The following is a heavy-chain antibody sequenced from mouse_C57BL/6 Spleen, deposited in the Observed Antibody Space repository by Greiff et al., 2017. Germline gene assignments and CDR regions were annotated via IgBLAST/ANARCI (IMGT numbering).Heavy chain of an antibody. D-gene: IGHD2-4*01. CDR2: IWSGGST. CDR3: ASPLYYDYARFAY. CDR1: GFSLTSYG. J-gene: IGHJ3*01. Sequence: VMLVESGPGLVQPSQSLSITCTVSGFSLTSYGVHWVRQSPGKGLEWLGVIWSGGSTDYNAAFISRLSISKDNSKSQVFFKMNSLQADDSAIYYCASPLYYDYARFAYWGQGTLVTVSA. V-gene: IGHV2-2*01.